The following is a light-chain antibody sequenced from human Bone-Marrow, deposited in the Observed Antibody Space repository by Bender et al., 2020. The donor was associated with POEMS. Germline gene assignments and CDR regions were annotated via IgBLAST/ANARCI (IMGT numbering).Light chain of an antibody. Sequence: QSALTQPASVSGSPGQSITISCTGTRSDVGGFNYVSWYQHHPGKAPKLLIFEVYSRPSGVSNRFSGFKSGNTASLTISGLQAEDEGDYYCSSHTSSTTVVFGGGTKLTVL. J-gene: IGLJ3*02. CDR2: EVY. V-gene: IGLV2-14*01. CDR1: RSDVGGFNY. CDR3: SSHTSSTTVV.